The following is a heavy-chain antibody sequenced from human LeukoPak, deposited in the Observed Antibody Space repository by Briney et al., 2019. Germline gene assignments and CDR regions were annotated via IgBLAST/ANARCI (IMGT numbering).Heavy chain of an antibody. J-gene: IGHJ4*02. CDR2: INPSGGST. V-gene: IGHV1-46*01. CDR1: GYTFTSYY. Sequence: ASVKVSCKASGYTFTSYYMHWVRQAPGQGLEWMGIINPSGGSTSYAQKFQGRVTMTRDMSTSAVYMELSSLRSDDTAVYYCAVGDYYGSGIPRGNFDYWGQGTPVTVSS. D-gene: IGHD3-10*01. CDR3: AVGDYYGSGIPRGNFDY.